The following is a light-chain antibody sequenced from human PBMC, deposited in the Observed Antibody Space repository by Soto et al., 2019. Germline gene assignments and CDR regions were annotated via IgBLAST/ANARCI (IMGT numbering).Light chain of an antibody. V-gene: IGKV3-20*01. CDR1: QSVSRN. J-gene: IGKJ4*01. Sequence: EIVMTQSPATLSVSPGDRATLSCRASQSVSRNLAWYQQKPGQAPRLLIYGASSRATGIPDRFSGSGSGTDFTLTISRLEPEDFAVYYCQQYGSSPALTFGGGTKVDIK. CDR2: GAS. CDR3: QQYGSSPALT.